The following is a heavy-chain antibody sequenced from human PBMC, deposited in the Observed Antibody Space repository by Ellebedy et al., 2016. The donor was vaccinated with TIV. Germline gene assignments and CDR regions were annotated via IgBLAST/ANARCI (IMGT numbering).Heavy chain of an antibody. CDR1: GGSLSGFY. V-gene: IGHV4-59*08. CDR2: IYSSGST. CDR3: ARRNTELITVEEYYYYMDV. D-gene: IGHD4-11*01. Sequence: SETLSLTCAAYGGSLSGFYWSWVRQPPGKGLECIGYIYSSGSTDYNPSLESRVTISVDTSKSQFSLKLNSVTAADTAVYYCARRNTELITVEEYYYYMDVWGKGTTVTVSS. J-gene: IGHJ6*03.